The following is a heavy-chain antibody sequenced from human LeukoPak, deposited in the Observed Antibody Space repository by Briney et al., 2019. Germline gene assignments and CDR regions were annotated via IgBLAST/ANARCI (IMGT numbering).Heavy chain of an antibody. J-gene: IGHJ4*02. CDR2: IYYSGST. Sequence: TSETLSLTCTVSGGSISSGGYYWSWIRQHPGKGLEWIGYIYYSGSTYYNPSLKSRVTISVDTSKNQFSLKLSSVTAADTAVYYCARERAVAGFDYWGQGTLVTVSS. V-gene: IGHV4-31*03. CDR1: GGSISSGGYY. CDR3: ARERAVAGFDY. D-gene: IGHD6-19*01.